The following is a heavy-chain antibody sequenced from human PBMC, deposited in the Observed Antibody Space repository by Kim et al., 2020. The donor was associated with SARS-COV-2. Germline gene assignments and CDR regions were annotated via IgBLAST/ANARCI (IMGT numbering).Heavy chain of an antibody. D-gene: IGHD2-2*01. CDR1: GFTFSTYA. CDR3: ANSPGSRSYFDH. V-gene: IGHV3-23*01. J-gene: IGHJ4*02. Sequence: GGSLRLSCEASGFTFSTYAMSWVRQAPGKGLEWVSTVTGSGANTWYADSVKGRFTISRDNSRDNSKNTQYLQMNTLRAEDTAVYYCANSPGSRSYFDHWGQGTLVTVSS. CDR2: VTGSGANT.